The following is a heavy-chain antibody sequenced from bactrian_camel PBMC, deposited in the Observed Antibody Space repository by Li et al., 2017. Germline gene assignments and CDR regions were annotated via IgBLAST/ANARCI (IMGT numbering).Heavy chain of an antibody. Sequence: QVQLVESGGGSVQTGGSLRLSCVVSVHSRGSNCVGWYRLPPGRAPAEREGIAAIRRNGGETWYAASVKGRFTISKDKAKHTLSLQMNNLRPEDTAVYYCTAVDCSGAVCSSFGVWGQGTQVTVS. J-gene: IGHJ6*01. D-gene: IGHD2*01. CDR1: VHSRGSNC. CDR3: TAVDCSGAVCSSFGV. CDR2: IRRNGGET. V-gene: IGHV3S55*01.